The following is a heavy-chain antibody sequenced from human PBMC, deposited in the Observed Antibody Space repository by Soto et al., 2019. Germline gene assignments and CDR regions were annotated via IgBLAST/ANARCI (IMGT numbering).Heavy chain of an antibody. J-gene: IGHJ6*02. CDR1: GFTFSSFG. D-gene: IGHD2-15*01. V-gene: IGHV3-33*01. CDR2: IWYDGGNK. CDR3: ARFYCSGDGCYENYYGLDV. Sequence: QVQLVESGGGVVQPGRSLRLSCAASGFTFSSFGMHWVRQAPGEGLEWLAIIWYDGGNKYYADSVKGRFTISRDNSRNTLYLQMNSLTADDTAVYYCARFYCSGDGCYENYYGLDVWGQGTTVTVSS.